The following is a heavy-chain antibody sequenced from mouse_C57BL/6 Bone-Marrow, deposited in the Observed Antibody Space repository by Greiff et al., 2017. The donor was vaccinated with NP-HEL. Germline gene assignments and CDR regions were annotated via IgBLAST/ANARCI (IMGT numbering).Heavy chain of an antibody. CDR2: INPYNGGT. CDR1: GYTFTDYY. Sequence: VQLQQSGPVLVKPGASVKMSCKASGYTFTDYYMNWVKQSHGKSLEWIGVINPYNGGTSYNQKFKGKATLTVDKSSSTAYMELNSLTSEDSAVYDCARAWYPWYFDYWGQGTTLTVSS. D-gene: IGHD1-1*02. CDR3: ARAWYPWYFDY. J-gene: IGHJ2*01. V-gene: IGHV1-19*01.